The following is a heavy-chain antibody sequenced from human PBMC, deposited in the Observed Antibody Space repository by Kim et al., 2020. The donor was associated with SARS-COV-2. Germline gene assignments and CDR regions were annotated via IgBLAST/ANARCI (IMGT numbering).Heavy chain of an antibody. Sequence: ASVKVSCKASGYTFTGYYMHWVRQAPGQGLDWMGRINPNSGGTNYAQKFQGRVTMTRDTSISTAYMELSRLRSDDTAVYYCARGGGIRGLFDYWGQGTLVTVSS. D-gene: IGHD3-16*01. J-gene: IGHJ4*02. CDR2: INPNSGGT. CDR3: ARGGGIRGLFDY. CDR1: GYTFTGYY. V-gene: IGHV1-2*06.